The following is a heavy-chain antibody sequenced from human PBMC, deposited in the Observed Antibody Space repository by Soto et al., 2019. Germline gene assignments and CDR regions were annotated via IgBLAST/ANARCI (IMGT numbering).Heavy chain of an antibody. V-gene: IGHV4-59*01. CDR2: IYYSGST. CDR3: AGGSDIVATIYYYGMDV. D-gene: IGHD5-12*01. Sequence: SETLSLTCTVSGVSISSYYWSWIRQPPGKGLEWIGYIYYSGSTNYNPSLKSRVTISVDTSKNQFSLKLSSVTAADTAVYYCAGGSDIVATIYYYGMDVWGQGTTVTVSS. CDR1: GVSISSYY. J-gene: IGHJ6*02.